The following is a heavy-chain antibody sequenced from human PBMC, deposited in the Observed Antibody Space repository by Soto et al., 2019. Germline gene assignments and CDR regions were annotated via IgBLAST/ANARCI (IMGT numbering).Heavy chain of an antibody. V-gene: IGHV1-69*12. CDR3: ARDLDSSSPPGGWFDP. CDR1: GGTFSSYA. CDR2: IIPIFGTA. D-gene: IGHD6-13*01. J-gene: IGHJ5*02. Sequence: QVQLVQSGAEVKKPGSSVKVSCKASGGTFSSYAISWVRQAPGQGLEWMGGIIPIFGTAYYEQKFQGRVTITADESTSTAYMELSSLRSEDTAVYYCARDLDSSSPPGGWFDPWGQGTLVTVSS.